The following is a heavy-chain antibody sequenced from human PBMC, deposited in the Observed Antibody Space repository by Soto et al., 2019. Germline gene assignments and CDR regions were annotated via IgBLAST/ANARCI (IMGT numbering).Heavy chain of an antibody. CDR3: ARSGSIAAAFGFTYGMDV. CDR2: MNPNSGNT. V-gene: IGHV1-8*01. CDR1: GYTFTSYD. Sequence: ASVKVSCKASGYTFTSYDINWVRQATGQGLEWMGWMNPNSGNTGYAQKFQGRVTMTRNTSISTAYMELSSLRSEDTAAYYCARSGSIAAAFGFTYGMDVWGQGTTVTVSS. J-gene: IGHJ6*02. D-gene: IGHD6-13*01.